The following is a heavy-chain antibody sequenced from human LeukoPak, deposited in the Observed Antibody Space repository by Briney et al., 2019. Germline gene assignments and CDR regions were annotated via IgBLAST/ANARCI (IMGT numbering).Heavy chain of an antibody. V-gene: IGHV1-18*01. D-gene: IGHD2-15*01. CDR1: GYTFTSYG. J-gene: IGHJ4*02. Sequence: ASVKVSCKASGYTFTSYGISWVRQAPGQGLEWMGWISAYNGNTNYAQKLQGRVTMTTDTSTSTAYMELRSLRSDDTAVYYCARVSPRDIVVVVAAFFDYWGQGTLVTVSS. CDR3: ARVSPRDIVVVVAAFFDY. CDR2: ISAYNGNT.